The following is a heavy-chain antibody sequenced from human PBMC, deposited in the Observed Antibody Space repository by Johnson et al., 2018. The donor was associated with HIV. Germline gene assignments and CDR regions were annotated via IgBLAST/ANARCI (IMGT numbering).Heavy chain of an antibody. CDR1: GFTFSNAW. J-gene: IGHJ3*01. CDR3: ARGPSVVTLHAFDL. D-gene: IGHD4-23*01. Sequence: EMQLVESGGGLVNPGGSLTLSCAASGFTFSNAWMSWVRQAPGKGLEWVSGINWNGGSIGYADSVKGRFTISRDNAKNSLYLQMNSLRAGATAGYYCARGPSVVTLHAFDLWGQGTLVTVSS. V-gene: IGHV3-20*04. CDR2: INWNGGSI.